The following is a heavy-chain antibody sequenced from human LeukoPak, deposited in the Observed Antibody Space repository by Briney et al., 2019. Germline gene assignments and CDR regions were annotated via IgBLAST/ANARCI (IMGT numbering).Heavy chain of an antibody. CDR1: GFTFSGYE. V-gene: IGHV3-48*03. CDR3: ARRGIQLWPHDDY. CDR2: ISSSGSTI. Sequence: GGSLRLSCKVSGFTFSGYEMNWVRQAPGKGLEWVSYISSSGSTIFYADSVKGRFTISRDNAKNSLYLQMNSLRAEDTAVYYCARRGIQLWPHDDYWGQGTLVTVSS. D-gene: IGHD5-18*01. J-gene: IGHJ4*02.